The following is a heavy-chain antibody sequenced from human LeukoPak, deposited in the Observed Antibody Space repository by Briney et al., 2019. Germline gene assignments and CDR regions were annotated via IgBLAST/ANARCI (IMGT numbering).Heavy chain of an antibody. Sequence: GASVKVSCKASGGTFRSYAISWVRQAPGQGLEWMGGIIPIFGTANYAQKFQGRVTITADKSTSTAYMELSSLRSEDTAVYYCARETAYCGGGDCYAYFDYWGQGTLVTVSS. V-gene: IGHV1-69*06. CDR2: IIPIFGTA. CDR3: ARETAYCGGGDCYAYFDY. J-gene: IGHJ4*02. CDR1: GGTFRSYA. D-gene: IGHD2-21*02.